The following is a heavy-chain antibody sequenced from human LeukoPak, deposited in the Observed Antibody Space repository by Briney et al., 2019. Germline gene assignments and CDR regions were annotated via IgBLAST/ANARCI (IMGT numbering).Heavy chain of an antibody. D-gene: IGHD6-6*01. CDR3: ARDLSSSSTPFDY. CDR2: MNPNSGNT. CDR1: GYTFTSYD. V-gene: IGHV1-8*03. J-gene: IGHJ4*02. Sequence: ASVKVSCKTSGYTFTSYDINWVRQATGQGLEWMGWMNPNSGNTGYAQKFQGRVTITRNTSISTAYMELSSLRSEDTAVYYCARDLSSSSTPFDYWSQGTLVTVSS.